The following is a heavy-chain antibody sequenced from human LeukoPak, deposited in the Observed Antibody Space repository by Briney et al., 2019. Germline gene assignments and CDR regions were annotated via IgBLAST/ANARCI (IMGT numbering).Heavy chain of an antibody. V-gene: IGHV4-34*01. D-gene: IGHD1-26*01. CDR3: SRGVSKWEFLD. CDR2: VTHSGGI. J-gene: IGHJ4*02. CDR1: GGSFSGYS. Sequence: PSETLSLTCALYGGSFSGYSWTWIRQPPEKGLEWIGEVTHSGGINYNPSLSSRVTISADMSTKFFSLKLNSVNAAVTAVYYCSRGVSKWEFLDWGQGTLATVSP.